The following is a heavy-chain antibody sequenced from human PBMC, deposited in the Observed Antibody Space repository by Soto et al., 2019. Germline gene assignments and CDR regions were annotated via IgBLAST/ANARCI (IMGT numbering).Heavy chain of an antibody. CDR2: ISSSGTTI. D-gene: IGHD6-13*01. J-gene: IGHJ4*02. CDR1: EFTFSSYE. Sequence: GPLRLSCVASEFTFSSYEMNWVRQAPGRGLEWVSYISSSGTTIYYTDSVKGRFTISRDNAKKSLYLQMNSLRAEDTAVYYCVRFGGAAAGPGDYWGQGTLVTV. CDR3: VRFGGAAAGPGDY. V-gene: IGHV3-48*03.